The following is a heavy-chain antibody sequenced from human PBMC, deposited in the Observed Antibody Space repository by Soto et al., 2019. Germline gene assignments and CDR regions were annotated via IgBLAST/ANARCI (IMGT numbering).Heavy chain of an antibody. V-gene: IGHV1-18*01. CDR1: GYTFTSYG. Sequence: ASVKVSCKASGYTFTSYGTSWVRRAPGQGHEWMGWINVYNGNTKYAQKVQGRVTMTTDTSTSTAYMELRSLRSDDTAVYYCARGVGSGSYYNQYNWFDPWGQGALVTVSS. D-gene: IGHD3-10*01. J-gene: IGHJ5*02. CDR3: ARGVGSGSYYNQYNWFDP. CDR2: INVYNGNT.